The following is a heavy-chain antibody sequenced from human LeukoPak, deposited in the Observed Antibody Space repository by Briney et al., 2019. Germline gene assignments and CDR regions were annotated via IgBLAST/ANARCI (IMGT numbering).Heavy chain of an antibody. CDR3: TTQRYFDWSDVDY. CDR1: GFTFSNAW. D-gene: IGHD3-9*01. V-gene: IGHV3-15*01. CDR2: IKSKTDGGTT. Sequence: GGSLRLSCGASGFTFSNAWMSRVRQAPGKGLEWVGRIKSKTDGGTTDYAAPVKGRFTISRDDSKNTLYLQMNSLKTEDTAVYYCTTQRYFDWSDVDYWGQGTLVTVSS. J-gene: IGHJ4*02.